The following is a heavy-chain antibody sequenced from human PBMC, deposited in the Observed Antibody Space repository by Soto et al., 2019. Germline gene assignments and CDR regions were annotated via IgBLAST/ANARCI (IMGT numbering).Heavy chain of an antibody. Sequence: QITLKESGPTLVQPTQTLTLTCTFSGFSLRARGVGVGWIRQPPGKALEWLALIYWDDDKRFSPSVKSRVTITRDTSKTQVLLILTDMDPVDSGTYYCVRNLGLRPPYYWGQGTLVTVS. J-gene: IGHJ4*02. CDR1: GFSLRARGVG. V-gene: IGHV2-5*04. CDR2: IYWDDDK. CDR3: VRNLGLRPPYY.